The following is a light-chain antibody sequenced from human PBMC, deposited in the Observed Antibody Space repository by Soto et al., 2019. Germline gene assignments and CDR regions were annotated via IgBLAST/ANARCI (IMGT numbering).Light chain of an antibody. CDR1: QGLLFSDGNTY. J-gene: IGKJ1*01. CDR2: KVS. V-gene: IGKV2-30*01. CDR3: MQGTHWPWT. Sequence: DVVMTQSPLSLPVTLGQPASISCRSSQGLLFSDGNTYLNWFQQRPGQSPRRLIYKVSNRDSGVPDRFSGSGSGTDVTLKISRVEAQDVGVYYCMQGTHWPWTFGQGTKVEIK.